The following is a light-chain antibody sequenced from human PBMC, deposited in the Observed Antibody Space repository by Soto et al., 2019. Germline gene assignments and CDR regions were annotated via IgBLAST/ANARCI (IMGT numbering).Light chain of an antibody. J-gene: IGLJ2*01. CDR1: SSNIGAGYD. V-gene: IGLV1-40*01. CDR2: SNS. CDR3: QSYDSSLSGVV. Sequence: QSVLTQPPSVSGAPGQRVTISCTGSSSNIGAGYDVHWYHQLPGSAPKLLIYSNSNRPSGVPDRISGSKSGTSASLAITGLQAEDEADYYCQSYDSSLSGVVFGGGTKLTVL.